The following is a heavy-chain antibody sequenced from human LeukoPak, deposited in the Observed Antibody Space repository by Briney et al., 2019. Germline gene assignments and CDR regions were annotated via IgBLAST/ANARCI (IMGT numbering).Heavy chain of an antibody. V-gene: IGHV1-18*01. Sequence: GASVKVSCKASGYTFTSYGISGWRRAPGQGLEGMGWISAYNGNTNYAQTLQGRVTITTDTSTSTAYMELRSLRSDDTAVYYCAREGSMTTVTHFDYWGQGTLVTVSS. CDR1: GYTFTSYG. CDR3: AREGSMTTVTHFDY. D-gene: IGHD4-17*01. CDR2: ISAYNGNT. J-gene: IGHJ4*02.